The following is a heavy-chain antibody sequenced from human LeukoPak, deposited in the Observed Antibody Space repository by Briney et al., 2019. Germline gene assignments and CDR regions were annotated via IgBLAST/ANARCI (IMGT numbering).Heavy chain of an antibody. Sequence: GGSLRLSCAASGFSFSSFSTNWVRQAPGKGLEWVSYISGGSSFTYYVDSVKGRFTISRDNAKNSLYLQMNSLRAEDTAVYYCAKDMGYGDYWAFDYWGQGTLVTVSS. CDR3: AKDMGYGDYWAFDY. CDR1: GFSFSSFS. D-gene: IGHD4-17*01. J-gene: IGHJ4*02. V-gene: IGHV3-21*01. CDR2: ISGGSSFT.